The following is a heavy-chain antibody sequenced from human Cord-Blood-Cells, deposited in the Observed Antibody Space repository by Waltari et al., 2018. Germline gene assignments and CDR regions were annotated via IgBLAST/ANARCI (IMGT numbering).Heavy chain of an antibody. D-gene: IGHD6-19*01. V-gene: IGHV3-74*01. CDR2: INRDVSST. J-gene: IGHJ3*02. Sequence: VQLVESGGGLVQPGGCLSLSCAAPGFTFSSYRMHWVCQAPGKGVVWVSRINRDVSSTSYADSVKGRFTISRDNAKNPLYLQMNSLGAEDTAVYYCARDGRLADAFDIWGQGTMVTVSS. CDR1: GFTFSSYR. CDR3: ARDGRLADAFDI.